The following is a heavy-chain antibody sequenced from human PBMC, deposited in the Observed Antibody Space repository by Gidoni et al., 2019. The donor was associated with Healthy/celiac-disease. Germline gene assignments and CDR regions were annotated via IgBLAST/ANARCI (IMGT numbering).Heavy chain of an antibody. J-gene: IGHJ5*02. V-gene: IGHV1-69*06. CDR1: GGPFSSYA. CDR3: ATSPIDIVVVVAASGWFDP. CDR2: IIPIFGTA. D-gene: IGHD2-15*01. Sequence: QVQLVQSGAEVKKPGSSVKVSCKASGGPFSSYAISWVRQAPGQGLEWMGGIIPIFGTANYAQKFQGRVTITADKSTSTAYMELSSLRSEDTAVYYCATSPIDIVVVVAASGWFDPWGQGTLVTVSS.